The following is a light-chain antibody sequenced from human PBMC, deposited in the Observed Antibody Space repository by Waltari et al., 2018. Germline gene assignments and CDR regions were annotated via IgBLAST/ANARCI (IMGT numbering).Light chain of an antibody. J-gene: IGKJ1*01. CDR1: QTIRPY. CDR2: AAS. CDR3: QQYSDWPQT. V-gene: IGKV3-15*01. Sequence: EVVLTQSPATLSVSPGETATLSCRASQTIRPYVAWYQHKPGQGPRLLIYAASSRATGVPVRFSGSESGTEFVLTITSLQSEDFAVYYCQQYSDWPQTFGQGTEVDI.